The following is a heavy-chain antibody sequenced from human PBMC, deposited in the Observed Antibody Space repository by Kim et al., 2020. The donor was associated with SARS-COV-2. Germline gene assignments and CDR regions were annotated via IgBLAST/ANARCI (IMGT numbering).Heavy chain of an antibody. J-gene: IGHJ5*02. D-gene: IGHD3-22*01. CDR2: FYYTGST. Sequence: SETLSLTCTVSGGSISSSSYYWGWIRQPPGKGLEWIGSFYYTGSTDYNPSLKSQVTISVDTSKNQFSLKLSSVTAADTAVYYCARQDWYHYDNSGYKKAGWFDPWGQGTLVTVSS. V-gene: IGHV4-39*01. CDR3: ARQDWYHYDNSGYKKAGWFDP. CDR1: GGSISSSSYY.